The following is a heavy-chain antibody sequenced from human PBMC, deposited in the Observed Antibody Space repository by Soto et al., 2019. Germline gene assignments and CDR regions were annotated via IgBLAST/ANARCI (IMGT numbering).Heavy chain of an antibody. CDR1: GFTFSSYA. D-gene: IGHD3-10*01. CDR3: AKGAPITMVRGVWDYYYYGMDV. CDR2: ISGSGGST. V-gene: IGHV3-23*01. J-gene: IGHJ6*02. Sequence: GGSLRLSCAASGFTFSSYAMSWVRQAPGKGLEWVSAISGSGGSTYYADSVKGRFTISRDNSKNTLYLQMNSLRAEDTAVYYCAKGAPITMVRGVWDYYYYGMDVWGQGTTVTVSS.